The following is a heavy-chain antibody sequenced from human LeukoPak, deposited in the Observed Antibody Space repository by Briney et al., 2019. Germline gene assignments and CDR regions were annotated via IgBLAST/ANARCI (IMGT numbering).Heavy chain of an antibody. CDR1: GFTFSSYA. J-gene: IGHJ4*02. CDR3: ARGSVAATKGHFDY. CDR2: ISSSSSTI. Sequence: PGGSLRLSCAASGFTFSSYAMSWVRQAPGKGLEWVSYISSSSSTIYYADSVKGRFTISRDNAKNSLYLQMNSLRAEDTAVYYCARGSVAATKGHFDYWGQGTLVTVSS. D-gene: IGHD6-19*01. V-gene: IGHV3-48*04.